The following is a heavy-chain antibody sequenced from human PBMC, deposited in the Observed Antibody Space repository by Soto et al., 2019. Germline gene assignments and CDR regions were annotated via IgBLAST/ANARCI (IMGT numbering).Heavy chain of an antibody. D-gene: IGHD1-26*01. V-gene: IGHV1-69*13. CDR3: ASSPYSGSYSNWFDP. CDR2: IIPIFGTA. Sequence: SVKVSCKASGGTFSSYAISWVRQAPGQGLEWMGGIIPIFGTANYAQKFQGRVTITADESTSTAYMELSSLRSEDTAVYYCASSPYSGSYSNWFDPWGQGTLVTVSS. J-gene: IGHJ5*02. CDR1: GGTFSSYA.